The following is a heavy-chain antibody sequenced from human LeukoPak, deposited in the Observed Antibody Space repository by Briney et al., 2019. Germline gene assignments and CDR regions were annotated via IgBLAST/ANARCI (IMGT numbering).Heavy chain of an antibody. V-gene: IGHV4-39*07. CDR3: ARDRSGWYDGFDP. CDR1: GGSISSSSYY. CDR2: IYHSGST. J-gene: IGHJ5*02. D-gene: IGHD6-19*01. Sequence: SETLSLTCTVSGGSISSSSYYWGWIRQPPGKGLEWIGEIYHSGSTNYNPSLKSRVTISVDKSKNQFSLKLSSVTAADTAVYYCARDRSGWYDGFDPWGQGTLVTVSS.